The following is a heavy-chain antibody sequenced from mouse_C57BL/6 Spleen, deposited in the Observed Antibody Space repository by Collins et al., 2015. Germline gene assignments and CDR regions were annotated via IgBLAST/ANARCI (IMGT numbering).Heavy chain of an antibody. Sequence: VQLQQPGAELVKPGASVKLSCKASGYTFTSYWMHWVKQRPGQGLEWIGMIHPNSGSTNYNEKFKSKATLTVDKSSSTAYMQLSSLTSEDSAVYYCARSDYGRDYFDYWGQGTTLTVSS. CDR2: IHPNSGST. V-gene: IGHV1-64*01. CDR3: ARSDYGRDYFDY. CDR1: GYTFTSYW. J-gene: IGHJ2*01. D-gene: IGHD1-1*01.